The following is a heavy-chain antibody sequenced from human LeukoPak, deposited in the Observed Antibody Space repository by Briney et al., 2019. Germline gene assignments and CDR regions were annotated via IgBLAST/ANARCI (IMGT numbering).Heavy chain of an antibody. Sequence: GGSLRLSCAASGLTFSSYWMSWVRQAPGKGLEWVANIKQDGGEKYYVDSVKGRFTISRDNAKNSLYLQMNSLRAEDTAVYYCASAAAENCGGDCFAYWGQGTLVTVSS. CDR2: IKQDGGEK. CDR1: GLTFSSYW. CDR3: ASAAAENCGGDCFAY. D-gene: IGHD2-21*02. V-gene: IGHV3-7*01. J-gene: IGHJ4*02.